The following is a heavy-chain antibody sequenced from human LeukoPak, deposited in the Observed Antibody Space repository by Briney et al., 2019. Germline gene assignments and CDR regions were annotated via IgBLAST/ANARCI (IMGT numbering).Heavy chain of an antibody. D-gene: IGHD5-12*01. J-gene: IGHJ4*02. Sequence: TSETLSLTCTVSGGFISSSSYYWGWIRQPPGKGLEWIGSIYYSGSTYYNPSLKSRVTISVDTSKNQFSLKLSSVTAADTAVYYCARSYSGYDYWGQGTLVTVSS. CDR3: ARSYSGYDY. V-gene: IGHV4-39*01. CDR1: GGFISSSSYY. CDR2: IYYSGST.